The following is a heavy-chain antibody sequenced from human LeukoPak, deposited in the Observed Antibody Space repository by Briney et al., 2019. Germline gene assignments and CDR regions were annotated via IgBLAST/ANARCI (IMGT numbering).Heavy chain of an antibody. CDR1: GGSISSYY. V-gene: IGHV4-59*01. CDR3: ARGSFYYDSSGSQNYYYGMDV. D-gene: IGHD3-22*01. Sequence: PSETLSLTCTVSGGSISSYYWSWIRQPPGKGLEWIGYIYYSGSTNYNPSLKSRVTISVDTSKNQFSLKLSSVTAADTAVYYCARGSFYYDSSGSQNYYYGMDVWGQGTTVTVSS. J-gene: IGHJ6*02. CDR2: IYYSGST.